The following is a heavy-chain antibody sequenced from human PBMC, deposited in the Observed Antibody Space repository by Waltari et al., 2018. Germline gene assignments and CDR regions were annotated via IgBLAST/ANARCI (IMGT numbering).Heavy chain of an antibody. CDR2: TSFSGNTI. CDR1: GFPFSLFE. D-gene: IGHD1-26*01. J-gene: IGHJ3*02. CDR3: ARDHLSGIVGASDAFDI. Sequence: EVQLVESGGGLVQPGGSLRLSCEASGFPFSLFEMNWVRQAPGKGLEWVSYTSFSGNTIYYADSVKGRFTISRDNAKSSLYLQMNSLRAEDTAVYYCARDHLSGIVGASDAFDIWGQGTMVTVSS. V-gene: IGHV3-48*03.